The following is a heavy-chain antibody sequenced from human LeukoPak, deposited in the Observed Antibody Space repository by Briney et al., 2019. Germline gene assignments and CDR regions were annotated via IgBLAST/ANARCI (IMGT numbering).Heavy chain of an antibody. V-gene: IGHV4-4*07. D-gene: IGHD5-12*01. J-gene: IGHJ5*02. CDR3: ARGLSAAYDYNWFDL. CDR1: GDSLSTYY. CDR2: ISASGNT. Sequence: SETLSLTCSVSGDSLSTYYWAWIRQSAGKGLEWIGRISASGNTQYNPPLKSRVTMSVDTSNNQFSLKLTSVTAADTAVYFCARGLSAAYDYNWFDLWGQRTLVTVSS.